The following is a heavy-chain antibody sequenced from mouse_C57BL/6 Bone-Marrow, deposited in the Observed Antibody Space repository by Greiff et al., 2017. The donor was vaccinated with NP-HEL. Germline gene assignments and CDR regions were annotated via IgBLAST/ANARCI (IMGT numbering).Heavy chain of an antibody. Sequence: QVQLQQSGPELVKPGASVKISCKASGYAFSSSWMNWVKQRPGKGLEWIGRIYPGDGDTNYNGKFKGKATLTADKSSSTAYMQLSSLTSEDSAVYFCASPGIYYYGSSYYFDYWGQGTTLTVSS. CDR1: GYAFSSSW. D-gene: IGHD1-1*01. V-gene: IGHV1-82*01. CDR3: ASPGIYYYGSSYYFDY. CDR2: IYPGDGDT. J-gene: IGHJ2*01.